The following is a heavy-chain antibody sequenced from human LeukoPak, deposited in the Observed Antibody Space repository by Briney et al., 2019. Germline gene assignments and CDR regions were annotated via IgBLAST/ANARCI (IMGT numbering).Heavy chain of an antibody. Sequence: GGSLRLSCAASGFTVSSNYMSWVRQAPGKGLEWVSVIYSGGSTYYADSVKGRFTISRDNSKNTLYLQMNSLRAEDTAVYYCAKDKGHSSNRFDYWGQGTLVTVSS. D-gene: IGHD6-13*01. CDR2: IYSGGST. V-gene: IGHV3-53*05. J-gene: IGHJ4*02. CDR3: AKDKGHSSNRFDY. CDR1: GFTVSSNY.